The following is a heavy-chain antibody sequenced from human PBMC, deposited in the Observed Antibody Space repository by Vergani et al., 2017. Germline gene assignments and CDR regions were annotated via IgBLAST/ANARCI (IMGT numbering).Heavy chain of an antibody. V-gene: IGHV4-38-2*02. J-gene: IGHJ5*02. CDR1: GYSISRGYF. Sequence: QVQLQESGPGLVKPSETLSLTCSVSGYSISRGYFWGWFRQPPGKGLECIGNIFHTGLTYRTPSLRSRVAISVDTSKNQFSLKLSSVTAADTAVYFCARHSTVEWLVKLGWIDPWGQGILVTVSS. CDR2: IFHTGLT. CDR3: ARHSTVEWLVKLGWIDP. D-gene: IGHD6-19*01.